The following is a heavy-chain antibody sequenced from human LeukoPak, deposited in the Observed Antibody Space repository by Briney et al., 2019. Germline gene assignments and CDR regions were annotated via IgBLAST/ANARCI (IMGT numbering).Heavy chain of an antibody. Sequence: EASVKVSCKASGGIFSSYAISWVRHPPAQGLEWMGGIIPIFGTANYEQKFQGRVTITADESTSKAYMELSSMRSEDTAVYYCARERYFDWTQNWFDPWGQGTLVTVSS. CDR3: ARERYFDWTQNWFDP. CDR1: GGIFSSYA. V-gene: IGHV1-69*13. CDR2: IIPIFGTA. J-gene: IGHJ5*02. D-gene: IGHD3-9*01.